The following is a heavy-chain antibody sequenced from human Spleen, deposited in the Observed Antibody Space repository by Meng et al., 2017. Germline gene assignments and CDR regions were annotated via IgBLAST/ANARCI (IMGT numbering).Heavy chain of an antibody. CDR1: GGPINSGDYY. CDR2: IHYSGST. Sequence: QVHLQESGPRLVKPSQTLSLTCTVSGGPINSGDYYWSWIRQPPGKGLEWIAYIHYSGSTYYSPSLKSRVTISVDTSKNQLSLKLSSMTAADTAVYYCARYVFDSSSLYSNWFDPWGQGTLVTVSS. D-gene: IGHD3-22*01. J-gene: IGHJ5*02. V-gene: IGHV4-31*03. CDR3: ARYVFDSSSLYSNWFDP.